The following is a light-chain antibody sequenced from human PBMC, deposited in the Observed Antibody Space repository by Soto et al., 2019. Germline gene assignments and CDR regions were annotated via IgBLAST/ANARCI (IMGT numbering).Light chain of an antibody. Sequence: EVVLTQSAGTLSLSPGERATLSCRASGSVGTYLAWYKQKPGQAPRLLMFGSSTRATGIPARFSGSGSGTEFTLTISSLQSEDFAVYFCQQYNNWPTWTFGQGTKVDIK. V-gene: IGKV3-15*01. CDR1: GSVGTY. CDR2: GSS. J-gene: IGKJ1*01. CDR3: QQYNNWPTWT.